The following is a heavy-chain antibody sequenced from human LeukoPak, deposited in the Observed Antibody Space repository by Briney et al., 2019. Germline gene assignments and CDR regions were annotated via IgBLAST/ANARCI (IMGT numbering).Heavy chain of an antibody. CDR2: ILPLLSTT. V-gene: IGHV1-69*13. D-gene: IGHD3-10*01. Sequence: GASVKVSCKASGGTFSSYAISWVRQAPGQGLEWMGQILPLLSTTAYAQKFQDRVTLTADESTSTAYMELSSLRSEDTAVYYCARDFQPYGSGSYSFDYWGQGTLVTVSS. J-gene: IGHJ4*02. CDR1: GGTFSSYA. CDR3: ARDFQPYGSGSYSFDY.